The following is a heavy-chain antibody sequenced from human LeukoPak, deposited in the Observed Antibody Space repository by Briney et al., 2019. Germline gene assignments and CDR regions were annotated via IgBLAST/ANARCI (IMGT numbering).Heavy chain of an antibody. CDR3: ANGYTSTYYNALDI. D-gene: IGHD3-16*01. Sequence: GGSLRLSCAASGFTFRSFWMHWVRQAPGKGLLWVSRINSDGTSTTYADSVKGRFTISRDNAKNTVYLQMSSLRVEDTAVYYCANGYTSTYYNALDIRGQGTMVTVSS. CDR1: GFTFRSFW. CDR2: INSDGTST. J-gene: IGHJ3*02. V-gene: IGHV3-74*01.